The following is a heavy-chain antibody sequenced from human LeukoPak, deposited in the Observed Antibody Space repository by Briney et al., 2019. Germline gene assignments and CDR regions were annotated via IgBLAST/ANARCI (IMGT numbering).Heavy chain of an antibody. D-gene: IGHD5-12*01. CDR2: IKQDGSEK. Sequence: GGSLRLSCAASGFTFSSYWMSWVGQAPGKGLEGVANIKQDGSEKCYVDSVKGRFTISRDNAKNSLYLQMNSLRAEDTAVYYCARDALSGAVDYWGQGTLVTVSS. J-gene: IGHJ4*02. CDR1: GFTFSSYW. CDR3: ARDALSGAVDY. V-gene: IGHV3-7*03.